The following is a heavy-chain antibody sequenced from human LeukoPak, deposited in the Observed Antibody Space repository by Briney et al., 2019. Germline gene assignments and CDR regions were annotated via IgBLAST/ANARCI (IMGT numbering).Heavy chain of an antibody. CDR3: ARGPNYYGSGVDY. CDR2: ISSSSSYI. Sequence: GGSLRLSCAASGFTFSSYSMNWDRQAPGKGLEWVSSISSSSSYIYYADSVKGRFTISRDNAKNSLYLQMNSLRAEDTAVYYCARGPNYYGSGVDYWGQGTLVTVSS. J-gene: IGHJ4*02. V-gene: IGHV3-21*01. D-gene: IGHD3-10*01. CDR1: GFTFSSYS.